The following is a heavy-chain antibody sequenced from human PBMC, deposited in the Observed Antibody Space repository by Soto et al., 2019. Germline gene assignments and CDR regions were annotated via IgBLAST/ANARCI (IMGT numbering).Heavy chain of an antibody. CDR2: ITIRSSYI. Sequence: EVQLVESGGGLVKPGGSLRLSCAASGFAFSSYSMNCVRQAPGKGLEWVAFITIRSSYIYYADSVRGRFTISRDNAKNSLYLQMDGLRAEDTAVYYCARDDGWLVLDYWGQGTLVTVSS. J-gene: IGHJ4*02. CDR3: ARDDGWLVLDY. D-gene: IGHD6-19*01. CDR1: GFAFSSYS. V-gene: IGHV3-21*06.